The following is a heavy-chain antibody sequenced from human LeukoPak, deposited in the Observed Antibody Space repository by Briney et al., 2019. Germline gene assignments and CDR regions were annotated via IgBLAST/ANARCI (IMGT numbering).Heavy chain of an antibody. J-gene: IGHJ5*01. CDR3: ARGSYTYPNWFDS. D-gene: IGHD5-18*01. CDR2: INPNSGGT. Sequence: ASVKVSCMASGYTFTDYYLYWVRQAPGQGLEWMGRINPNSGGTTYAQNFQGRVTMTRDTSISTAYMELTRLTSDDTAVFYCARGSYTYPNWFDSWGQGTLVTVSS. V-gene: IGHV1-2*06. CDR1: GYTFTDYY.